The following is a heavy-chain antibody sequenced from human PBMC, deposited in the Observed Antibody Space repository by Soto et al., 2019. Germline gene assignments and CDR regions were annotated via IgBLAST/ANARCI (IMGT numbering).Heavy chain of an antibody. V-gene: IGHV1-46*04. CDR3: AGVTIGAEMAFDY. CDR2: INPSGGST. CDR1: RYTFTSCY. Sequence: QVQLVQSGAEVKKPGASVKVSCKASRYTFTSCYIHWVRQAPGQGLEWMGIINPSGGSTSHAQKVQGRGTRTRDTSKGTVYMELSSLRSEDTAVYYCAGVTIGAEMAFDYWGPGTLVTVSS. D-gene: IGHD3-9*01. J-gene: IGHJ4*02.